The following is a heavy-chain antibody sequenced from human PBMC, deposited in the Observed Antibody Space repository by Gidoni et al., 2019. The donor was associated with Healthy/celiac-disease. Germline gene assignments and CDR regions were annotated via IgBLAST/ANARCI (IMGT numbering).Heavy chain of an antibody. CDR3: ARGDYYDSSGYNWFDP. CDR1: GGSISRGGYS. V-gene: IGHV4-30-2*01. CDR2: IYHSGST. J-gene: IGHJ5*02. Sequence: QLQLQESGSGLVKPSQTLSLTCAVSGGSISRGGYSWSWIRQPPGKGLEWIGYIYHSGSTYYNPSLKSRVTISVDRSKNQFSLKLSSVTAADTAVYYCARGDYYDSSGYNWFDPWGQGTLVTVSS. D-gene: IGHD3-22*01.